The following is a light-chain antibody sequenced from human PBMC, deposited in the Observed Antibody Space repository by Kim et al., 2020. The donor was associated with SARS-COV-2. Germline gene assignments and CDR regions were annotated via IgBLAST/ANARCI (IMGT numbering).Light chain of an antibody. CDR2: KAS. CDR3: QQYSTFPYT. J-gene: IGKJ2*01. Sequence: DIRLTQSPSTLSASIGDTVTITCRASQSVNSWLAWFHQKPGKAPKILIYKASKIQTEAPSRFSGSGSGTEFTLTIHSLQPEDFGTYYCQQYSTFPYTFGQGTKLEI. V-gene: IGKV1-5*03. CDR1: QSVNSW.